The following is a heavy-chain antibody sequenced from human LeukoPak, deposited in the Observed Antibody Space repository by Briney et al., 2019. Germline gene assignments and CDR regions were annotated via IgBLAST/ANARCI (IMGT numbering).Heavy chain of an antibody. Sequence: GGSLRLSCAASGFTFSTYAMSWVRQAPGKGLEWVAAVSGSGGSTYYADSVKGRFTISRDNSKNTLYLQMNSLRAEDTAVYYCAKDRSGYYRAFDIWGQGTMVTVSS. D-gene: IGHD3-3*01. CDR1: GFTFSTYA. CDR3: AKDRSGYYRAFDI. V-gene: IGHV3-23*01. J-gene: IGHJ3*02. CDR2: VSGSGGST.